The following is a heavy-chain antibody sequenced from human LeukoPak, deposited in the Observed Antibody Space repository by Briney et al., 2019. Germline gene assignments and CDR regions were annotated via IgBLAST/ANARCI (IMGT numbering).Heavy chain of an antibody. CDR1: GFPFNSYA. Sequence: GGSLRLSCAVSGFPFNSYAMSWVRQAPGKGLEWVSAISGSGVSTYYADSVKGRFTISRDNSKNTLYLQMNSLRAEDTAVYYCAKDEQYYYDSSGYTYYFDYWGQGTLVTVSS. J-gene: IGHJ4*02. D-gene: IGHD3-22*01. V-gene: IGHV3-23*01. CDR3: AKDEQYYYDSSGYTYYFDY. CDR2: ISGSGVST.